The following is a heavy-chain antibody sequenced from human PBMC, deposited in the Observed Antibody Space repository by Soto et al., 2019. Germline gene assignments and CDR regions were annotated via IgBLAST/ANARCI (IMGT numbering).Heavy chain of an antibody. D-gene: IGHD3-3*01. J-gene: IGHJ5*02. CDR2: INHSGST. CDR1: GGNFSGYY. CDR3: ARVFRPKLRFLEWLLYDWFDP. V-gene: IGHV4-34*01. Sequence: PSETLSLTCAVYGGNFSGYYWSWIRQPPGKGLEWIGEINHSGSTNYNPSLKSRVTISVDTSKNQFSLKLSSVTAADTAVYYCARVFRPKLRFLEWLLYDWFDPWGQGTLVTVSS.